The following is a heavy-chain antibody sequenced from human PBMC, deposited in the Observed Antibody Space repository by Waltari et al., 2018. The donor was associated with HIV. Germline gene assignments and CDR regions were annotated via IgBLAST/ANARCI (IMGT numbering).Heavy chain of an antibody. V-gene: IGHV1-69*01. Sequence: WVRQAPGQGLEWMGGIIPIFGTANYAQKFQGRVTITADESTSTAYMELSSLRSEDTAVYYCARIGDYDGMDVWGQGTTVTVSS. D-gene: IGHD4-17*01. CDR2: IIPIFGTA. J-gene: IGHJ6*02. CDR3: ARIGDYDGMDV.